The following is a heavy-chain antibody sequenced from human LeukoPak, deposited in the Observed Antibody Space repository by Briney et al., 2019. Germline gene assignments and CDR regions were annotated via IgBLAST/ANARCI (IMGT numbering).Heavy chain of an antibody. J-gene: IGHJ4*02. Sequence: GGSLRLSCAASGFTFSSYSMNWVRQAPGKGLEWVSSISSSSSYIYYADSVKGRFTISRDNAKNSLYLQMNSLGAEDTAVYYCARDLEVAVALDYWGQGTLVTVSS. D-gene: IGHD6-19*01. V-gene: IGHV3-21*01. CDR1: GFTFSSYS. CDR3: ARDLEVAVALDY. CDR2: ISSSSSYI.